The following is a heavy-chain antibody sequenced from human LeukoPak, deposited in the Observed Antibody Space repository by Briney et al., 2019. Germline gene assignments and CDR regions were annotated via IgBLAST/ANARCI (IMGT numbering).Heavy chain of an antibody. D-gene: IGHD4-17*01. V-gene: IGHV3-23*01. Sequence: GGSLRLSCVGSGFTFRSHAMSWVRQAPEKGLEFVSGIYENGGTTYYADSVKGRFTISRDNSKNTLYLQMNSLRAEDTAVYYCAKDLRSPFDYWGQGTLVTVSS. CDR1: GFTFRSHA. CDR2: IYENGGTT. J-gene: IGHJ4*02. CDR3: AKDLRSPFDY.